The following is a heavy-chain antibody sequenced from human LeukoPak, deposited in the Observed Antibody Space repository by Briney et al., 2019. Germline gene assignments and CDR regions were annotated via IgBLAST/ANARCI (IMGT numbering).Heavy chain of an antibody. J-gene: IGHJ4*02. CDR2: ISYDGSNT. CDR3: AKTCYYGSGTYPPDY. V-gene: IGHV3-30*18. CDR1: GFTFSNSG. D-gene: IGHD3-10*01. Sequence: PGGSLRLSCAASGFTFSNSGIHWVRQAPGKGLEWVALISYDGSNTYYTDSVKGRFTISRDNSKNTLYLQMNSLRVEDTAVYYCAKTCYYGSGTYPPDYWGQGTPVTVSS.